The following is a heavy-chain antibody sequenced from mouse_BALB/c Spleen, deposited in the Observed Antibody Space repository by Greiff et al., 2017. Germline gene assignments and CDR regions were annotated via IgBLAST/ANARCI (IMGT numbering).Heavy chain of an antibody. CDR1: GFDFSRYW. D-gene: IGHD2-10*02. CDR3: ARPIGYGNYEFPYYAMDY. J-gene: IGHJ4*01. Sequence: EVMLVESGGGLVQPGGSLKLSCAASGFDFSRYWMSWVRQAPGKGLEWIGEINPDSSTINYTPSLKDKFIISRDNAKNTLYLQMSKVRSEDTALYYCARPIGYGNYEFPYYAMDYWGQGTSVTVSS. V-gene: IGHV4-1*02. CDR2: INPDSSTI.